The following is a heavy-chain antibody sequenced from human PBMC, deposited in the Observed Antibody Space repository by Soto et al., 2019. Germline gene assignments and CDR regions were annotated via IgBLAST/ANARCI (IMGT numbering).Heavy chain of an antibody. CDR1: GFTFSSYS. J-gene: IGHJ4*02. Sequence: EVQLVESGGGLVQPRGSLRLSCVASGFTFSSYSMNWVRQAPGQGLEWVSYISSSSNVIYYADSVKGRVTISRDNAKNSLYLQMNSLRDEDTAVYYCATSVGASGYDFYWGQGTLVTVSS. D-gene: IGHD5-12*01. CDR3: ATSVGASGYDFY. CDR2: ISSSSNVI. V-gene: IGHV3-48*02.